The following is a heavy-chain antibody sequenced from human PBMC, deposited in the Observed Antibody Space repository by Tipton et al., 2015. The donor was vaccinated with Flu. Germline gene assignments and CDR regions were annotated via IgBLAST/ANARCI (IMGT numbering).Heavy chain of an antibody. CDR1: GGSISSGGYY. J-gene: IGHJ4*02. CDR2: IYYSGST. V-gene: IGHV4-31*03. CDR3: ARDWAWALRFDY. Sequence: TLSLTCTVSGGSISSGGYYWSWIRQHPGKGLEWIGYIYYSGSTYYNPSLKSRVTISVDTSKNQFSLKLSSVTAADTAVYYCARDWAWALRFDYWGQGTLVTVSS. D-gene: IGHD7-27*01.